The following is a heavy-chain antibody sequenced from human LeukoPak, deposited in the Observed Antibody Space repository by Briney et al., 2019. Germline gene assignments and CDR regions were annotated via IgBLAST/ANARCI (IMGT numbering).Heavy chain of an antibody. CDR1: GFTFSSYA. CDR3: ARAQLRDYYFDY. Sequence: GRSLRLSCAASGFTFSSYAMHWVRQAPGKGLEWVAVISYDGSNKYYADSVKGRFTISRDNSKNTLYLQMNSLRAEDTAVYYCARAQLRDYYFDYWGQGTLVTVSS. CDR2: ISYDGSNK. D-gene: IGHD1-7*01. V-gene: IGHV3-30-3*01. J-gene: IGHJ4*02.